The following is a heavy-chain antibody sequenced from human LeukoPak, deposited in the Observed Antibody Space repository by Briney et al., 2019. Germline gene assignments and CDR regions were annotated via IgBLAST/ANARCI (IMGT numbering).Heavy chain of an antibody. Sequence: SETLSLTCTVSGGSISSSSYYWGWIRQPPWKGLEWIGSIYYSGSTYYNPSLKSRVTISVDTSKNQFSLKLSSVTAADTAVYYCARKTNYDSSGYGYYYYMDVWGKGTTVTVSS. CDR2: IYYSGST. CDR3: ARKTNYDSSGYGYYYYMDV. D-gene: IGHD3-22*01. CDR1: GGSISSSSYY. J-gene: IGHJ6*03. V-gene: IGHV4-39*07.